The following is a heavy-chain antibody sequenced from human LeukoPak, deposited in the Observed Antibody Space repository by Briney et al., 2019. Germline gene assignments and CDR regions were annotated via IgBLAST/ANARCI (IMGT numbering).Heavy chain of an antibody. CDR1: GGTFSSYA. CDR3: ARLMATIKWGPNWYFDL. V-gene: IGHV1-18*01. Sequence: ASVKVSCKASGGTFSSYAISWVRQAPGQGLEWMGWISAYNGNTNYAQKLQGRVTMTTDTSTSTAYMELRSLRSDDTAVYYCARLMATIKWGPNWYFDLWGRGTLVTVSS. J-gene: IGHJ2*01. CDR2: ISAYNGNT. D-gene: IGHD5-24*01.